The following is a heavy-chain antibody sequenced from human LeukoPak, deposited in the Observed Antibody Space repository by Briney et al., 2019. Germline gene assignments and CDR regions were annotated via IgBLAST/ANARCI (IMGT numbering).Heavy chain of an antibody. V-gene: IGHV4-59*08. Sequence: SETLSLTCTVSGGSISSYYWSWIRQPPGKGLEWIGYIYYSGSTNYNPSLKSRVTISVDTSKNQFSLKLSSVTAADTAVYYCARHEELLRNFDYWGQGTLVTVSS. CDR3: ARHEELLRNFDY. CDR1: GGSISSYY. D-gene: IGHD1-26*01. J-gene: IGHJ4*02. CDR2: IYYSGST.